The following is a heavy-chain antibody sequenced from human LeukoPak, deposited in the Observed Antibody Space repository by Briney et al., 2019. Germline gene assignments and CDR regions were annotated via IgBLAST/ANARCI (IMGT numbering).Heavy chain of an antibody. Sequence: PSQTLSLTCTVSGGSISSGGYYWSWIRQPPGKGLEWIGYIYHSGSTYYNPSLKSRVTISVDTSKNQFSLKLSSVTAADTAVYYCARHEGITMVRGVFGAFDIWGQGTMVTVSS. J-gene: IGHJ3*02. CDR2: IYHSGST. CDR3: ARHEGITMVRGVFGAFDI. D-gene: IGHD3-10*01. CDR1: GGSISSGGYY. V-gene: IGHV4-30-2*01.